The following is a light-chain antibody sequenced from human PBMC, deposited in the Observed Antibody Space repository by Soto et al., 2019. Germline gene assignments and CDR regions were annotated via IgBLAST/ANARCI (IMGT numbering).Light chain of an antibody. Sequence: IQFAQSQSPLTASVGARVTTTCRASTDIALYLAWYQQKPEEAPKLLIYAASTLYGGVPSRFSGSGSGTDFALTITSLQAEDFATYYCQQLRMSPSTFGGGTKVEIK. CDR1: TDIALY. J-gene: IGKJ4*02. CDR3: QQLRMSPST. V-gene: IGKV1-9*01. CDR2: AAS.